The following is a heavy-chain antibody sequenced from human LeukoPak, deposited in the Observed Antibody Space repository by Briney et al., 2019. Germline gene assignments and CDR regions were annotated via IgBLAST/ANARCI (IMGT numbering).Heavy chain of an antibody. D-gene: IGHD3-22*01. V-gene: IGHV4-59*08. CDR1: GGSISSYY. J-gene: IGHJ5*02. CDR3: ARHIYDSSGYYQNWFDP. Sequence: SETLSLTCTVSGGSISSYYWSWIRQPPGKGLEWIGYIYYSVSTNYNPSLKSRVTISVDTSKNQFSLKLSSVTAAGTAVYYCARHIYDSSGYYQNWFDPWGQGTLVTVSS. CDR2: IYYSVST.